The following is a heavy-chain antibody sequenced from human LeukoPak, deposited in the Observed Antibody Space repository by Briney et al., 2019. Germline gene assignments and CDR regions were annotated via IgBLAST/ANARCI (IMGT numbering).Heavy chain of an antibody. CDR3: ARGDGYCSSASCSGN. CDR2: IRFDGSNK. J-gene: IGHJ4*02. D-gene: IGHD2-2*03. V-gene: IGHV3-30*02. CDR1: GFTLNTYG. Sequence: PGGSLRLSCAASGFTLNTYGVHWVRQAPGKGLEWVAFIRFDGSNKYYADSVKGRFTISRDNSKNRLYLQMKSLRPEDTAVYYCARGDGYCSSASCSGNWGQGTLVTVSS.